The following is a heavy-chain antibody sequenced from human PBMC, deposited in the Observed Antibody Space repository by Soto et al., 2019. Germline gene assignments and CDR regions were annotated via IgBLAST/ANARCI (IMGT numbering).Heavy chain of an antibody. CDR3: AREVTVASYSFDV. J-gene: IGHJ4*02. Sequence: QVQLVQSGAEVKRPGSSVKVSCKASGGTFNNYALSWVRHAPGQGLEWMGGIIPIFNSANYAQKFQGRVTITADDSTRTAYIELRILSPDDTAVYYCAREVTVASYSFDVWGQGTLVTVSS. CDR2: IIPIFNSA. D-gene: IGHD5-12*01. CDR1: GGTFNNYA. V-gene: IGHV1-69*01.